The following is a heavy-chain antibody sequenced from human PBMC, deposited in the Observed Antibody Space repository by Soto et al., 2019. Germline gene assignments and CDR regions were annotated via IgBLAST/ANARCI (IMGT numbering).Heavy chain of an antibody. CDR1: WYSFTSCW. CDR3: ARQGYCSGGSPWCFDY. V-gene: IGHV5-51*01. Sequence: PGEPLKISCKCPWYSFTSCWIGWVRQTPGKDLEGMGIIYPGDSDTRYSPSFQGQVTISADKSISTAYLQWSSLKGSDTAMYYCARQGYCSGGSPWCFDYWGQGTLVTVSS. D-gene: IGHD2-15*01. J-gene: IGHJ4*02. CDR2: IYPGDSDT.